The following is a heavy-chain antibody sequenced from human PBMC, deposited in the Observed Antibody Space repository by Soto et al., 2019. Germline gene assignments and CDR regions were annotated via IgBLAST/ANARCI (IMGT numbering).Heavy chain of an antibody. Sequence: QVQLQESGPRLVKPSETLSLTCIVAGGSISNYYWSWIRQPPGKGLEWIGYIYYSGSTNYNPSLQGRVTISVDTSKYQFSLKLSSVTAADTAVYYCARAVVPATAPFDFWGQGTLVTVSS. CDR2: IYYSGST. CDR3: ARAVVPATAPFDF. CDR1: GGSISNYY. V-gene: IGHV4-59*01. D-gene: IGHD2-2*01. J-gene: IGHJ4*02.